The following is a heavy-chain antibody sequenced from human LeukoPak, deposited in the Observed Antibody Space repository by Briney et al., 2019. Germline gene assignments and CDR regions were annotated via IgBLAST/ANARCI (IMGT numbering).Heavy chain of an antibody. CDR1: GYTFTSYG. V-gene: IGHV1-18*01. J-gene: IGHJ5*02. CDR3: ARDKVGPYYKRGFDP. Sequence: ASVKVSCKASGYTFTSYGISWVRLAPGQGLEWMGWISAYNGNTNYAQKLQGRVTMTTDTSTSTAYMELRSLRSDDTAVYYCARDKVGPYYKRGFDPWGQGTLVTVSS. CDR2: ISAYNGNT. D-gene: IGHD3-10*01.